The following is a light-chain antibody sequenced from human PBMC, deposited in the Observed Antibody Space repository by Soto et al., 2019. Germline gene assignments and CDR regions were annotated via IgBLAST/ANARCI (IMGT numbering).Light chain of an antibody. V-gene: IGKV3-20*01. J-gene: IGKJ1*01. CDR3: QQDGSSPWT. CDR1: QSVRSSY. CDR2: DAT. Sequence: EIVLTQSPGTLSLSPGERATLSCRASQSVRSSYLAWYQQNPGQPPRLLIYDATNRATGIPDRFSGSASGTDFPLTVSRLEPEDFAVYYCQQDGSSPWTFGQGNKVEIK.